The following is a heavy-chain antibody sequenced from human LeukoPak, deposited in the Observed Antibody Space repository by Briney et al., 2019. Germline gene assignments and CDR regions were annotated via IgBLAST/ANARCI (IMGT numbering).Heavy chain of an antibody. CDR1: GFTFSRYS. J-gene: IGHJ6*04. V-gene: IGHV3-21*01. CDR3: AELGITMIGGV. CDR2: ITSSSSYI. D-gene: IGHD3-10*02. Sequence: KTGGSLRLSCAASGFTFSRYSMNWVRQAPGKGLEWVSSITSSSSYIYYADSLKGRFTISRDNAKNSLYLQMNSLRAEDTAVYYCAELGITMIGGVWGKGTTVTISS.